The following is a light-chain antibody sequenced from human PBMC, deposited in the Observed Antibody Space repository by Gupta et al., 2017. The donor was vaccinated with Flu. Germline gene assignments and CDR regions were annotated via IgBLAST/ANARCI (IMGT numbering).Light chain of an antibody. J-gene: IGLJ2*01. V-gene: IGLV1-51*01. CDR2: DNN. CDR1: SSNIGNNY. CDR3: GSWDSSLSAGV. Sequence: QSVLTQPPSVSAAPGQKVTISCSGSSSNIGNNYVSWYQQLPGTGPKLLMYDNNKRPSGIPDRFSGSKSGTSATLGITGLQTGDEADYYCGSWDSSLSAGVFGGGTKLTVL.